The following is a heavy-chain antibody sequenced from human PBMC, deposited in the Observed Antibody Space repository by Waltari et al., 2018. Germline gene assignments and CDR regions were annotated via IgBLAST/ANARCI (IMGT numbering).Heavy chain of an antibody. V-gene: IGHV4-38-2*01. J-gene: IGHJ4*02. CDR1: DYSISSGYF. CDR2: IYHSGST. D-gene: IGHD1-26*01. CDR3: ARAVGATFYFDY. Sequence: QVQLQESGPGLVKPSETLSLTCAVSDYSISSGYFWGWLRQPPGKGLEWIGSIYHSGSTYYNPSLKSRVTISVDTSKNQFSLKLSSVTAADTAVYYCARAVGATFYFDYWGQGTLVTVSS.